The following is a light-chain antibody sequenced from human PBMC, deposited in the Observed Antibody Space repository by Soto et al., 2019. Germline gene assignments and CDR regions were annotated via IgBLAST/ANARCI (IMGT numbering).Light chain of an antibody. CDR1: QSISNS. CDR3: QQYNSYWT. V-gene: IGKV1-5*03. Sequence: DIQMTQSPSTLSASVGDRVTITCRATQSISNSLAWYQQKPGKAPKLLIYKASSLESGVPSRFSGRGSGTEFTLTITSLQPDDLATYYCQQYNSYWTFGQGTKVEIK. J-gene: IGKJ1*01. CDR2: KAS.